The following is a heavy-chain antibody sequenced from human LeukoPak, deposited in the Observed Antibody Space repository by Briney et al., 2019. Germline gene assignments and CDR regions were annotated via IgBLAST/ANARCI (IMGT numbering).Heavy chain of an antibody. V-gene: IGHV4-59*01. CDR1: GGSISSYY. D-gene: IGHD6-13*01. Sequence: SETLSLTCTVSGGSISSYYWSWIRQPPGKGLEWIGYIYYSGSTNYNPSLKSRVTISVDTSKNQFSLKLGSVTAADTAVYYCARVLAAAASVRFDPWGQGTLVTVSS. J-gene: IGHJ5*02. CDR2: IYYSGST. CDR3: ARVLAAAASVRFDP.